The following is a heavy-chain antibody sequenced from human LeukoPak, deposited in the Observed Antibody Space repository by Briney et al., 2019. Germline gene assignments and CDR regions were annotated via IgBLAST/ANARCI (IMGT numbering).Heavy chain of an antibody. CDR2: INQDGIEK. V-gene: IGHV3-7*05. Sequence: GGSLRLSCAASGFTFTTYWMSWVRQAPGKGLDWVANINQDGIEKYYVASVRGRITISRDNAKNSIYVQMNSLRAEDAAVYYCARGFDGYYGFDLWGQGTMVTVSS. J-gene: IGHJ3*01. CDR3: ARGFDGYYGFDL. CDR1: GFTFTTYW. D-gene: IGHD5-24*01.